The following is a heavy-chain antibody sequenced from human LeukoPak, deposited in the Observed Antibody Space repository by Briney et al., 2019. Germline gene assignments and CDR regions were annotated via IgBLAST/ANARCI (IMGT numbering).Heavy chain of an antibody. V-gene: IGHV3-48*01. J-gene: IGHJ6*02. CDR3: AKDQSSSWYGYYYYGMDV. D-gene: IGHD6-13*01. Sequence: QPGGSLRLSCAASGFTFSSDSMNWVRQAPGKGLEWLSYSSSSSNTIYYTDSVKGRFTISRDNSKNTLYLQMNSLRAEDTAVYYCAKDQSSSWYGYYYYGMDVWGQGTTVTVSS. CDR2: SSSSSNTI. CDR1: GFTFSSDS.